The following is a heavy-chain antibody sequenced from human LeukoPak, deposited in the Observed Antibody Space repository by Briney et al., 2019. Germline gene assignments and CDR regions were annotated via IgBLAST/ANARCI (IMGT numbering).Heavy chain of an antibody. V-gene: IGHV3-48*03. CDR3: ARDRGIGSLLPTGGSSFDS. Sequence: GGSLRLSCAASIFTFSSYEMNWVRQARGRGLEWVSYISSSGSTIYYADSVKGRFTISRDNAKNSLYLQMYSLRAEDTAVCYCARDRGIGSLLPTGGSSFDSWGQGTLVTVSS. CDR2: ISSSGSTI. J-gene: IGHJ4*02. D-gene: IGHD1-26*01. CDR1: IFTFSSYE.